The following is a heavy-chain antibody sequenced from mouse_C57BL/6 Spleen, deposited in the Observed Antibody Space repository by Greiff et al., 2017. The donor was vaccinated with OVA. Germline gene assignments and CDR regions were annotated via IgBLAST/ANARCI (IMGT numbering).Heavy chain of an antibody. CDR2: IDPSDSET. J-gene: IGHJ1*03. V-gene: IGHV1-52*01. CDR1: GYTFTSYW. Sequence: QVQLQQPGAELVRPGSSVKLSCKASGYTFTSYWMHWVKQRPIPGLEWIGNIDPSDSETHYNQKFKDKATLTVDKSSSTAYMQLSSLTSEDSAVYYCARTRGMRWYFDVWGTGTTVTVSS. CDR3: ARTRGMRWYFDV. D-gene: IGHD3-1*01.